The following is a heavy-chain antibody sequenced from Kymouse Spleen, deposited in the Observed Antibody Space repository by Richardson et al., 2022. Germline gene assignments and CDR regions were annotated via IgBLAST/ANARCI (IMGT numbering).Heavy chain of an antibody. D-gene: IGHD3-10*01. Sequence: QVQLQQWGAGLLKPSETLSLTCAVYGGSFSGYYWSWIRQPPGKGLEWIGEINHSGSTNYNPSLKSRVTISVDTSKNQFSLKLSSVTAADTAVYYCARGYGSGSYYTPFDYWGQGTLVTVSS. J-gene: IGHJ4*02. CDR3: ARGYGSGSYYTPFDY. V-gene: IGHV4-34*01. CDR1: GGSFSGYY. CDR2: INHSGST.